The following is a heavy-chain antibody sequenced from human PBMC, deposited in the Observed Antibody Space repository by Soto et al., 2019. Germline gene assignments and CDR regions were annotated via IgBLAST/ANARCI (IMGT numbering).Heavy chain of an antibody. Sequence: QVQLQESGPGLVKPSQTLSLTCTVSGGSISSGDYYWSWIRQPPGKGLEWIGYIYYSGSTYYNPSLKSRVTISVDPSKNQFSRKLSSVTAPDTAVYYGAGDSSGYPFPPEWGQGTMVTVSS. CDR2: IYYSGST. J-gene: IGHJ3*01. V-gene: IGHV4-30-4*01. CDR1: GGSISSGDYY. D-gene: IGHD3-22*01. CDR3: AGDSSGYPFPPE.